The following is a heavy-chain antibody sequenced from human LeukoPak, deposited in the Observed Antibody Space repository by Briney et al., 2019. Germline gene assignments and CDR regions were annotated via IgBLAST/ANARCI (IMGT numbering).Heavy chain of an antibody. CDR3: ARGAEDIVVVPAAGNWFDP. CDR2: ISSSSSYI. Sequence: GGSLRLSCAASGFTFSSYSMNWVRQAPGKGLEWVSSISSSSSYIYYADSVKGRFTISRDNAKNSLYLQMNSLRAEDTAVYYCARGAEDIVVVPAAGNWFDPWGQGTLVTVSS. D-gene: IGHD2-2*01. J-gene: IGHJ5*02. V-gene: IGHV3-21*01. CDR1: GFTFSSYS.